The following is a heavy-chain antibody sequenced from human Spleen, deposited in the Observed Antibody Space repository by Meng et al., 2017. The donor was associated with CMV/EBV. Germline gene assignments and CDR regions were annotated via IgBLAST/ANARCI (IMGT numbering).Heavy chain of an antibody. CDR3: AKDRRPGLLGILIIVDQ. J-gene: IGHJ5*02. Sequence: GESLKISCAASGFTFSSYDMHWVRQATGKGLEWVSAIGTAGDTYYPGSVKGRFTISRENAKNSLYLQMNSLRAGDTAVYYCAKDRRPGLLGILIIVDQWGPGTLVTVSS. D-gene: IGHD1-1*01. CDR1: GFTFSSYD. V-gene: IGHV3-13*01. CDR2: IGTAGDT.